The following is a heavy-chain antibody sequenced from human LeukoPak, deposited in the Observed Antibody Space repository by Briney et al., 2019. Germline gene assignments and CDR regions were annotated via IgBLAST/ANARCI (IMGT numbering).Heavy chain of an antibody. CDR2: INPNSGNT. D-gene: IGHD2-21*02. V-gene: IGHV1-2*02. CDR3: SREFPFCGADCFSGVFDI. J-gene: IGHJ3*02. CDR1: GYTFTGYY. Sequence: GASVKVSCKASGYTFTGYYMHWVRQAPGQGLEWMGWINPNSGNTRYAQNFQGRLTMTTDTSTTTAYMEPRSLRSDDTAVYYCSREFPFCGADCFSGVFDIWGQGTMVTVS.